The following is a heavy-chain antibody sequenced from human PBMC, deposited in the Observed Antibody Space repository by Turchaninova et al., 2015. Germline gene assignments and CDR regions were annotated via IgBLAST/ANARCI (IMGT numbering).Heavy chain of an antibody. J-gene: IGHJ4*02. D-gene: IGHD1-26*01. CDR3: ARGGTYFKGFEF. CDR2: TYYRSRWYN. CDR1: GDRVAGSSAA. V-gene: IGHV6-1*01. Sequence: QVQLPQSGPGLVKPAPTLSRTVASAGDRVAGSSAAWNWIRQSPSKGLEWLGRTYYRSRWYNDYALSVKSRITINSDTSENQFSLRLNSVTPEDTAVYYCARGGTYFKGFEFWGQGALVTVSS.